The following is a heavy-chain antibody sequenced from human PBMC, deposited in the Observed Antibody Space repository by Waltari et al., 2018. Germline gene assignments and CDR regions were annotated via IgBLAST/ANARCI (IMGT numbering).Heavy chain of an antibody. V-gene: IGHV3-23*03. J-gene: IGHJ3*02. CDR3: AKDLDAFDI. Sequence: EVQLLESGGGLVQPGGSLRLSCAASGFTFSSYAMSWVRQAPGKGLEWVSVIYSGGSTYYADSGKGRFTISRDNSKNTLYLQMNSLRAEDTAVYYCAKDLDAFDIWGQGTMVTVSS. CDR2: IYSGGST. CDR1: GFTFSSYA.